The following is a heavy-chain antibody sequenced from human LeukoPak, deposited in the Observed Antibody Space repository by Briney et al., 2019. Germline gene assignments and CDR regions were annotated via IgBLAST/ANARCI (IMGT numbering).Heavy chain of an antibody. Sequence: GGSLRLSCAASGFTFSNYIMNWVRQAPGKGLEWVSSISSSSSYIYYADSVKGRFTISRDNAKNSLYLQMNSLRAEETAVYCCARVASRDSGSYFDGMDVWGQGTTVTVSS. CDR3: ARVASRDSGSYFDGMDV. V-gene: IGHV3-21*01. CDR2: ISSSSSYI. J-gene: IGHJ6*02. CDR1: GFTFSNYI. D-gene: IGHD1-26*01.